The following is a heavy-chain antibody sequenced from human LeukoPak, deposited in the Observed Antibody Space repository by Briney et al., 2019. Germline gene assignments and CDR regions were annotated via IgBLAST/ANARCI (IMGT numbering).Heavy chain of an antibody. V-gene: IGHV3-21*01. CDR3: ARDPTSSWETAFDI. CDR2: ISSGTSYI. D-gene: IGHD1-26*01. Sequence: PGGSLRLSCAASGFIFSKYSMNWVRQAPGKGLEWVSSISSGTSYIYYADSVKGRFTISRDNAKNSLYLQMNSLRAEDTAVYYCARDPTSSWETAFDIWGQGTMVTVSS. CDR1: GFIFSKYS. J-gene: IGHJ3*02.